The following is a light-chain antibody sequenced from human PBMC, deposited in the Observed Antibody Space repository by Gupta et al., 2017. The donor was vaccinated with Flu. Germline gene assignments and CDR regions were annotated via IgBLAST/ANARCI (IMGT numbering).Light chain of an antibody. CDR1: QGISSY. CDR2: AAS. CDR3: QQRNSYPWT. Sequence: PSFLSASVGDRVTITCRASQGISSYLAWYQQKPGKAPKLLIYAASTVQSGVPSRFSGSGSGTEFTLTISSRQPEDFATYYCQQRNSYPWTFGQGTKVEIK. J-gene: IGKJ1*01. V-gene: IGKV1-9*01.